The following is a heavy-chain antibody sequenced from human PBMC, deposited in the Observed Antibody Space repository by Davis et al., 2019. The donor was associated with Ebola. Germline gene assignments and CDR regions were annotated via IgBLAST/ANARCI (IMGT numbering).Heavy chain of an antibody. CDR3: AILIPGGSGWPFDY. Sequence: GESLKIPCQGPGYSFTSYWISWVRQMPGKGLEWMGRIDPSDSYTNYSPSFQGHVTISADKSISTAYLQWSSLKASDTAMYYCAILIPGGSGWPFDYWGQGTLVTVSS. CDR1: GYSFTSYW. CDR2: IDPSDSYT. J-gene: IGHJ4*02. D-gene: IGHD6-25*01. V-gene: IGHV5-10-1*01.